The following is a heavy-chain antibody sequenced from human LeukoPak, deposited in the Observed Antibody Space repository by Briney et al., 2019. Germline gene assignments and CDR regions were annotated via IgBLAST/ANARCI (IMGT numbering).Heavy chain of an antibody. D-gene: IGHD3-10*01. CDR1: GFTVSNNH. Sequence: PGGSLRLSCVVSGFTVSNNHMSWVRQAPGKGLEWVSIFYSAGRAYYADSVKGRFTISRDISKNTLYLQMNSLRAEDTAVYYCATLLWFGELQYYYYYYGMDVWGQGTTVTVSS. J-gene: IGHJ6*02. V-gene: IGHV3-53*01. CDR3: ATLLWFGELQYYYYYYGMDV. CDR2: FYSAGRA.